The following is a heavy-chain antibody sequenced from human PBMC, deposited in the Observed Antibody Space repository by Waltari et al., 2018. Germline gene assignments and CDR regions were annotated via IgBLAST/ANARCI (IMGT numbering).Heavy chain of an antibody. V-gene: IGHV3-23*03. Sequence: EVQLLESGGGLVQPGGSLRLSCAASGFTFSSYAMSWVRQAPGKGLEWVSVIYSGGSTYYADSVKGRFTISRDNSKNTLYLQMNSLRAEDTAVYYCARGYSSGWYRDDAFDIWGQGTMVTVSS. CDR2: IYSGGST. CDR1: GFTFSSYA. D-gene: IGHD6-19*01. J-gene: IGHJ3*02. CDR3: ARGYSSGWYRDDAFDI.